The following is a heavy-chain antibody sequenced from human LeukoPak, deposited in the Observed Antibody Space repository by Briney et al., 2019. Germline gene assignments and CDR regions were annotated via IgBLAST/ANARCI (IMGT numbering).Heavy chain of an antibody. CDR2: INPNSGGT. J-gene: IGHJ4*02. V-gene: IGHV1-2*06. D-gene: IGHD4-17*01. CDR3: ARDRGSGDVFDC. Sequence: AASVKVSCKASGYTFTGYYMHWVRQAPGQGLEWMGRINPNSGGTSYAQRFQGRVTLTRDTSITTAYMELTSLTSDDTAVYYCARDRGSGDVFDCWGQGTLVTVSS. CDR1: GYTFTGYY.